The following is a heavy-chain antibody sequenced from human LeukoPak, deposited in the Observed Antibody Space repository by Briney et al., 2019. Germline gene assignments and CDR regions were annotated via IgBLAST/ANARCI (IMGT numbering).Heavy chain of an antibody. Sequence: SETLSLTCTVSGGSISSYYWSWIRQPPGKGLEWIGYIYYSGSTNYNPSLKSRVTISVDTSKNQFSLKLNSLTAADTAVYYCAREASLGAYAFDIWGQGTMVTVSS. CDR3: AREASLGAYAFDI. CDR1: GGSISSYY. V-gene: IGHV4-59*12. CDR2: IYYSGST. J-gene: IGHJ3*02. D-gene: IGHD5/OR15-5a*01.